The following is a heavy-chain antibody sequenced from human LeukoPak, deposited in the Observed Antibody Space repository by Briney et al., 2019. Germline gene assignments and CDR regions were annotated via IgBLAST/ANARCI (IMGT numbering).Heavy chain of an antibody. CDR3: ARVNYYDSSGYP. D-gene: IGHD3-22*01. CDR2: INHSGST. CDR1: GGSFSGYY. V-gene: IGHV4-34*01. Sequence: SETLSLTCAVYGGSFSGYYWSWIRQPPGKGLEWIGEINHSGSTNYNPSLKSRVTISVDTSKNQFSLKLSSVTAADTAVYYCARVNYYDSSGYPWGQGTLVTVSS. J-gene: IGHJ5*02.